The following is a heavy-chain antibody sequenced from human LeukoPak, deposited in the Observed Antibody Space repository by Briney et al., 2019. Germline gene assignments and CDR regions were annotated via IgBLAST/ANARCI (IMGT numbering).Heavy chain of an antibody. J-gene: IGHJ4*02. CDR1: GYTFTTYY. CDR3: ARGGIVGVTWGYFDY. Sequence: ASVKVSCKASGYTFTTYYIHWVRHAPGQGLEWMGIINPSGDSTTCAQRFQGRVTMTRDTSTSTVYMELNSLRSEDTAVYYCARGGIVGVTWGYFDYWGQGTLVIVSS. V-gene: IGHV1-46*01. D-gene: IGHD2-21*02. CDR2: INPSGDST.